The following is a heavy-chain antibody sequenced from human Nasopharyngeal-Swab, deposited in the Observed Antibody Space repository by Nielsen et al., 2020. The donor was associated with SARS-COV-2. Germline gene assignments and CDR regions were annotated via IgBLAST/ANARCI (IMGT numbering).Heavy chain of an antibody. J-gene: IGHJ4*02. CDR3: ARGLSRRRLLPTYYFDY. D-gene: IGHD3-10*01. Sequence: ASVKVSCKASGYTFTSYDINWVRQATGQGLEWMGWMTPNSGNTGYAQKFQGRVTMTRNTSISTAYMELSSLRSEDTAVYYCARGLSRRRLLPTYYFDYWGQGTLVTVSS. V-gene: IGHV1-8*01. CDR1: GYTFTSYD. CDR2: MTPNSGNT.